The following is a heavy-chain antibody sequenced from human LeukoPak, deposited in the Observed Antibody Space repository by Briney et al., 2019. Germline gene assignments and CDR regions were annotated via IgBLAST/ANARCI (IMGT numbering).Heavy chain of an antibody. CDR2: ISGSGGST. CDR1: GFTFSSYA. CDR3: AKAGAAAGTGYFDY. Sequence: LGGSLRLSCAASGFTFSSYAMSWVRQAPGKGLEWVSAISGSGGSTYYADSVKGRFTISRDNSKNTLYLQMNSLRAEDTAVYYCAKAGAAAGTGYFDYWGQGTLVTVSS. J-gene: IGHJ4*02. V-gene: IGHV3-23*01. D-gene: IGHD6-13*01.